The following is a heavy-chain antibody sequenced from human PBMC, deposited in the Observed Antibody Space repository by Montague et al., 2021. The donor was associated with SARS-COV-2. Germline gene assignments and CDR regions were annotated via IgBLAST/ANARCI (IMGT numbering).Heavy chain of an antibody. D-gene: IGHD3-10*01. Sequence: SETLSLTCTVSGGSISSSSYYWIWIRQPPGKGLEWIGSIYYSGSTYYNPSLKSRVTISVDTSKNQFSLKLSSVTAADTAVYYCARDLRRGFDPWGQGTLVTVSS. J-gene: IGHJ5*02. CDR2: IYYSGST. V-gene: IGHV4-39*07. CDR3: ARDLRRGFDP. CDR1: GGSISSSSYY.